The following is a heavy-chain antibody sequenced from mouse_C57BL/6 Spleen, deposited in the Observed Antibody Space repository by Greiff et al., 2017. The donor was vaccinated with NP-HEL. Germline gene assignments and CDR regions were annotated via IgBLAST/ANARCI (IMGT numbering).Heavy chain of an antibody. CDR1: GYTFTSYW. CDR3: ARSEADGYSYAMDY. Sequence: QVQLQQPGAELVRPGSSVKLSCKASGYTFTSYWMHWVKQRPIQGLEWIGNIDPSDSETHYNQKFKDKATLTVDKSSSTAYMQLSSLTSEDSAVYYSARSEADGYSYAMDYWGQGTSVTVSS. V-gene: IGHV1-52*01. D-gene: IGHD2-3*01. CDR2: IDPSDSET. J-gene: IGHJ4*01.